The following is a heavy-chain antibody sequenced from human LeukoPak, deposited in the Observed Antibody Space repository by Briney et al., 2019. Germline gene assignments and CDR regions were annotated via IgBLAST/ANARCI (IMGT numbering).Heavy chain of an antibody. CDR1: GGSITSSHW. CDR3: ATYFYGGDYASYYFDY. D-gene: IGHD4-23*01. J-gene: IGHJ4*02. Sequence: SETLSLTCAVSGGSITSSHWWSWARPPPGKGLEWIGEIYHGGTTNYNPSLKSRVTMSVDESKNQFSLKLSSVTAADTAVYYCATYFYGGDYASYYFDYWGQGTLVTVSS. V-gene: IGHV4-4*02. CDR2: IYHGGTT.